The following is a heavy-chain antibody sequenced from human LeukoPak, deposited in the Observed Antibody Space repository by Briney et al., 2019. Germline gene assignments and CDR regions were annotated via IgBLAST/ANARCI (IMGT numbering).Heavy chain of an antibody. CDR2: IWYDGSNK. CDR1: GFPFTTYA. J-gene: IGHJ3*02. CDR3: ARDSSGWSHDAFDI. D-gene: IGHD6-19*01. Sequence: GGSLRLSCAASGFPFTTYAMSWVRQAPGKGLEWVAVIWYDGSNKYHADSVKGRFTISRDNSKNTLYLQMNSLRAEDTAVYYCARDSSGWSHDAFDIWGQGTMVTVSS. V-gene: IGHV3-33*08.